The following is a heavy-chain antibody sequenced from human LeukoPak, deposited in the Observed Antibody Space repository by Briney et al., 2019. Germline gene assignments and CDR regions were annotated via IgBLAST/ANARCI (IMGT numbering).Heavy chain of an antibody. V-gene: IGHV3-53*01. CDR1: GFTVSSSY. Sequence: GGSLRLSCAVSGFTVSSSYMTWVRQAPGKGLEWVSITYSDGNTYYAESVKGRFTVSRGYSKNTLYLQMNSLRVEDTAVYYCARGPYLHALGELTHWGQGTLVTVSS. CDR2: TYSDGNT. CDR3: ARGPYLHALGELTH. J-gene: IGHJ4*02. D-gene: IGHD3-16*01.